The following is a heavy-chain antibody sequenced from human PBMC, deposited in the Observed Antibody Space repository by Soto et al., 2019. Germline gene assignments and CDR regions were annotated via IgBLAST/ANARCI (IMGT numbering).Heavy chain of an antibody. CDR1: GYIFTNYA. CDR2: INAANGNT. V-gene: IGHV1-3*01. J-gene: IGHJ5*02. Sequence: QVQLVQSGAEVKKPGASVKVSCRASGYIFTNYAIHWVRQAPGQGLEWMGWINAANGNTKYSQKFQDRVTITRDTSASTAYMDLSSLRSEDTAVYYCTRGGQGGTDSLDWFDPWGQGTLVTVSS. CDR3: TRGGQGGTDSLDWFDP. D-gene: IGHD2-15*01.